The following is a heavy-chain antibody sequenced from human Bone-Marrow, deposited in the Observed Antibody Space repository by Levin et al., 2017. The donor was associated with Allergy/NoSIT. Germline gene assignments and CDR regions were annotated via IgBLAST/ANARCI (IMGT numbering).Heavy chain of an antibody. Sequence: AGGSLRLSCAASGFTFSNYWMTWVRQAPGKGLEWVANIKPDGSGGYYVDSVKGRFIISRDNARNSVYLQLSSLRVEDTAVYYCAKDYCNGYVCTGGFAFETWGHGTVVTVSS. CDR2: IKPDGSGG. J-gene: IGHJ3*02. D-gene: IGHD2-15*01. V-gene: IGHV3-7*01. CDR1: GFTFSNYW. CDR3: AKDYCNGYVCTGGFAFET.